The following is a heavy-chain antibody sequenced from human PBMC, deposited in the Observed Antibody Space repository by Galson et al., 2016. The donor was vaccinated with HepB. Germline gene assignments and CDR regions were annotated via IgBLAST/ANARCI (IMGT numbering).Heavy chain of an antibody. J-gene: IGHJ4*02. CDR1: GFMFRNVG. CDR3: VRESIGARTVAGTFDF. CDR2: IWYDGSSQ. Sequence: SLRLSCAASGFMFRNVGMHWVRQAPGKGLEWLATIWYDGSSQVYSDSAKGRFTISRGNSKDTLYLQLNSLRVDDTAVYFCVRESIGARTVAGTFDFWGQGTLVIVSA. D-gene: IGHD6-19*01. V-gene: IGHV3-33*01.